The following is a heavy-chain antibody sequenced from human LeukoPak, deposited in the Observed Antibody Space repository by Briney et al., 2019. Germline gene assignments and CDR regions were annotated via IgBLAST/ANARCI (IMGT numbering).Heavy chain of an antibody. Sequence: GGSLRLSCAASGFTFSSYEMKWVRQAPGKGLEWVSYISSSGSTIYYADSVEGRFTISRDNAKNSLYLQMNSLRAEDTAVYYCARVPRWYVIDYWGQGTLVTVSS. J-gene: IGHJ4*02. D-gene: IGHD4-23*01. CDR2: ISSSGSTI. V-gene: IGHV3-48*03. CDR1: GFTFSSYE. CDR3: ARVPRWYVIDY.